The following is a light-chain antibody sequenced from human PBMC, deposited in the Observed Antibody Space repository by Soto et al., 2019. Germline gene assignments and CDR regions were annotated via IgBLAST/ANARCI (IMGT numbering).Light chain of an antibody. V-gene: IGKV1-5*03. J-gene: IGKJ1*01. CDR1: QTIFNW. CDR2: KAS. Sequence: DIQMTQSPSTLSASVGDRVTITCRASQTIFNWLAWYQQKSGKAPEVLIYKASSLESGVPSRFSGSGSGTEFALTISGLQPVDFATYYCQQYHSYPVTFGQGTKVEVK. CDR3: QQYHSYPVT.